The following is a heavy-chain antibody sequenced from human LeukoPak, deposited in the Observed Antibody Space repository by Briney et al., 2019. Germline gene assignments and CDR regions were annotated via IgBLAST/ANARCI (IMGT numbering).Heavy chain of an antibody. Sequence: QPSETLSLTCAVYGVSFSGYYWSWIRQPPGKGLEWIGEINHSGSTNYNPSLTSRVTISVDTSKNQFSLKLSSVTAADTAVYYCASGAYYDILTGYYGEYYFDYWGQGTLVTVSS. V-gene: IGHV4-34*01. CDR3: ASGAYYDILTGYYGEYYFDY. CDR1: GVSFSGYY. CDR2: INHSGST. D-gene: IGHD3-9*01. J-gene: IGHJ4*02.